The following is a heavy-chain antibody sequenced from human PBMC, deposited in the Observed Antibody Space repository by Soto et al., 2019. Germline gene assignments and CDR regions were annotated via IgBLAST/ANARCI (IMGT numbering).Heavy chain of an antibody. D-gene: IGHD3-10*01. J-gene: IGHJ4*02. Sequence: SSETLSLTCTVSGGSISSSSYYWGWIRQPPGKGLEWIGTIYYSGITYYNPSLKSRVAISVDTSKNQFSLKLSSVTAADTAVYYCAKWRDSGSYYPIDHWGQGTLVTVSS. CDR3: AKWRDSGSYYPIDH. V-gene: IGHV4-39*01. CDR2: IYYSGIT. CDR1: GGSISSSSYY.